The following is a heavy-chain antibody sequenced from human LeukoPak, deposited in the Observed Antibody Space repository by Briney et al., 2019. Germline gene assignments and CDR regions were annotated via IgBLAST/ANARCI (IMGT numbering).Heavy chain of an antibody. J-gene: IGHJ4*02. D-gene: IGHD3-22*01. CDR3: ARKDSSGSKDYFDY. CDR1: GYTFTSYG. V-gene: IGHV1-18*01. CDR2: ISAYNGNT. Sequence: GASVKVPCKASGYTFTSYGISWVRQAPGHGLKWMGWISAYNGNTNYAQKLQGRVTMTTDTSTSTAYMELRSLRSDDTAVYYCARKDSSGSKDYFDYWGQGTLVTVSS.